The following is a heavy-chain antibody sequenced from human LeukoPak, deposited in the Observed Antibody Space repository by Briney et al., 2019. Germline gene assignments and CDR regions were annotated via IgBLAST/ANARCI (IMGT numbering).Heavy chain of an antibody. CDR3: ARPTHDYGDVFDY. CDR1: GYSFTSYW. D-gene: IGHD4-17*01. J-gene: IGHJ4*02. V-gene: IGHV5-51*01. CDR2: IYPGDSDT. Sequence: GESLKISCKGSGYSFTSYWIGWVRQVPGKGLEWMGIIYPGDSDTRYSPSFQGQVTISADKSISTAYLQWSSLKASDTAMYYCARPTHDYGDVFDYWGQGTLVTVSS.